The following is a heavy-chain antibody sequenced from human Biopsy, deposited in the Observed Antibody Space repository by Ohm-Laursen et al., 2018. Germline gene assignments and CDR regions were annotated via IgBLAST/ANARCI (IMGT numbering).Heavy chain of an antibody. CDR1: GFTFSNYG. Sequence: SLRLSCAASGFTFSNYGMHWVRQAPGKGLEWLSYIRDDGSNKYYADSVRGRFTISRDNSKNTVYLQMNSLRAEDTAIYYCARDSTINTVTTADYWGQGTLVTVSS. CDR3: ARDSTINTVTTADY. J-gene: IGHJ4*02. D-gene: IGHD4-11*01. CDR2: IRDDGSNK. V-gene: IGHV3-33*08.